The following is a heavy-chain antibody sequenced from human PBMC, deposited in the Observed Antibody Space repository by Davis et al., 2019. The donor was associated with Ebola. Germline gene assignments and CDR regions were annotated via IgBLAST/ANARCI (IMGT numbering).Heavy chain of an antibody. CDR3: Y. Sequence: GESLKISCKGSGYSFTSYWIAWVRQMPGKGLEWMGIIYPGDSDTRYSPSFRGQVTISADKSFSTAMYYCARMGKSYYDSLWDYWGQGTLVTVSS. CDR2: IYPGDSDT. J-gene: IGHJ4*02. D-gene: IGHD3-10*01. V-gene: IGHV5-51*01. CDR1: GYSFTSYW.